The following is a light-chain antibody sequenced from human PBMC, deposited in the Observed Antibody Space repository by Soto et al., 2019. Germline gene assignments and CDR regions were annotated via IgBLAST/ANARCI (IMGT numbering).Light chain of an antibody. Sequence: QSALTQPRSVSGSPGQSVTISCSGTSSDVGGYEYVSWYQQHPGKAPTLIIYHVAQRPSGVPDRFSASKSGTTASLTISGLQAEVEAEYFCCSYAAGQTLVFGGGTKLTVL. V-gene: IGLV2-11*01. J-gene: IGLJ2*01. CDR2: HVA. CDR1: SSDVGGYEY. CDR3: CSYAAGQTLV.